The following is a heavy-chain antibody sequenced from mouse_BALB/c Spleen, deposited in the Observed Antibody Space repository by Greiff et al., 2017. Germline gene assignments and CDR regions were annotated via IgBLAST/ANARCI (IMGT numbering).Heavy chain of an antibody. V-gene: IGHV5-6-5*01. J-gene: IGHJ4*01. Sequence: EVQRVESGGGLVKPGGSLKLSCAASGFTFSSYAMSWVRQTPEKRLEWVASISSGGSTYYPDSVKGRFTISRDNARNILYLQMSSLRSEDTAMYYCARGKYGNPFAMDYWGQGTSVTVSS. D-gene: IGHD2-10*02. CDR1: GFTFSSYA. CDR2: ISSGGST. CDR3: ARGKYGNPFAMDY.